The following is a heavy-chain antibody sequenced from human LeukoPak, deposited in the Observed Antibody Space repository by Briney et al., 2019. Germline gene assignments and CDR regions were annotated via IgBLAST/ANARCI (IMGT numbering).Heavy chain of an antibody. CDR2: INPNSGDT. Sequence: ASVKVSCKASGYTFTGYYMHWVRQAPGQGLEWMGWINPNSGDTNYAQKFQGRVTMTRDTSISTAYMELSRLRSDDTAVYYCARDQVAYDSSGYYGWFDPWGQGTLVTVSS. J-gene: IGHJ5*02. CDR1: GYTFTGYY. V-gene: IGHV1-2*02. CDR3: ARDQVAYDSSGYYGWFDP. D-gene: IGHD3-22*01.